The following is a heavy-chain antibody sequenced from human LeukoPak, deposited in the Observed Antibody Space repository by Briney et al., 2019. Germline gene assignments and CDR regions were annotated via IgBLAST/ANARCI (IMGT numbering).Heavy chain of an antibody. Sequence: SETLSLTCTVSGGYISTYYWSWIRQPPGKGLEWIGSMYYSGSTNYNPSLKSRVTISIDTSKNQFSLRLSSVTAADTAVYYCARVIYGDYLYGMDVWGQGTTVTVSS. CDR1: GGYISTYY. CDR3: ARVIYGDYLYGMDV. D-gene: IGHD4-17*01. V-gene: IGHV4-59*08. J-gene: IGHJ6*02. CDR2: MYYSGST.